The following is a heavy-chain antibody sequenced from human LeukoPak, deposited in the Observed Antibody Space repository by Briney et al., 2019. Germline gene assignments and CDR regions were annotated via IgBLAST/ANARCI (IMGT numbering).Heavy chain of an antibody. CDR2: IDASGSI. CDR3: ARGPSGYHNT. Sequence: SETLSLTCTVSGGSISSGSYYWSWIRQPAGKGLEWIGRIDASGSINHNPTLKSRVTISVDRSKNQFSLRVSSVTGADTAVYYCARGPSGYHNTGGQGTLVTVSS. CDR1: GGSISSGSYY. J-gene: IGHJ4*02. D-gene: IGHD5-12*01. V-gene: IGHV4-61*02.